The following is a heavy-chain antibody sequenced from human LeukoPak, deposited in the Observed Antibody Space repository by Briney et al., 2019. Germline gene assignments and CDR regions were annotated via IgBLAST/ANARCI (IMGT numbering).Heavy chain of an antibody. J-gene: IGHJ4*02. CDR1: GGSISSYY. Sequence: PSETLSLTCTVSGGSISSYYWSWIRQPPGKGLEWIGYIYYSGNTNYNPSLKSRVTISVDTSKNQFSLKLSSVTAADTAVYYCARHGSAVFDYWGQGTLVTVSS. CDR3: ARHGSAVFDY. D-gene: IGHD6-13*01. V-gene: IGHV4-59*01. CDR2: IYYSGNT.